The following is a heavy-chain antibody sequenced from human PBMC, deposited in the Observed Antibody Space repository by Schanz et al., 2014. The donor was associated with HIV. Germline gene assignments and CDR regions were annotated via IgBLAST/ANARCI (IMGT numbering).Heavy chain of an antibody. CDR1: GYTFTSYD. CDR3: ARDTADIVATITNYYYGMDV. V-gene: IGHV1-8*01. Sequence: QVQLVQSGAEVKKPGASVKVSCKASGYTFTSYDINWVRQATGQGLEWMGWMNPNSGNTGYAQKFQGRVTMTRNTSISTAYMELSSLRSEDTAVYYCARDTADIVATITNYYYGMDVWGQGTTVTVSS. J-gene: IGHJ6*02. CDR2: MNPNSGNT. D-gene: IGHD5-12*01.